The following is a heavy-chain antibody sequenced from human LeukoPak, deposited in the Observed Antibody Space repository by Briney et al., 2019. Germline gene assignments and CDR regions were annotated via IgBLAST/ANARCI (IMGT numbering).Heavy chain of an antibody. D-gene: IGHD1-26*01. V-gene: IGHV3-43*02. Sequence: GGSLRLSCAASGFTFDDYAMHWVRQAPGKGLEWVSLISGDGGTTYYAGSVKGRFTVSRDNSKNSLYLQMNFLGTEDTALYYCAKDVGSQGGFDYWGQGTLVTVSS. CDR2: ISGDGGTT. CDR1: GFTFDDYA. CDR3: AKDVGSQGGFDY. J-gene: IGHJ4*02.